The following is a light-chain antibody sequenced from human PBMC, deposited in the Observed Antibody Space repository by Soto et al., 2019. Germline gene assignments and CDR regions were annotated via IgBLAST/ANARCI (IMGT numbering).Light chain of an antibody. Sequence: DIPMTQSPSSLSASVGGRVTITCRASQSIINYLNWYQQKPGKAPNLLIYAASILQSGVPSRFSGSGSGTDFTLTISSLQPADFATYFCQQSYATPYTFGQGTNLEIK. V-gene: IGKV1-39*01. J-gene: IGKJ2*01. CDR3: QQSYATPYT. CDR1: QSIINY. CDR2: AAS.